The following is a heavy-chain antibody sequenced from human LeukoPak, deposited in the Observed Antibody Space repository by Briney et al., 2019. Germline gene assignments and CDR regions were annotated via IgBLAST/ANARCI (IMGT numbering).Heavy chain of an antibody. CDR1: GFTFGAYA. V-gene: IGHV3-9*01. Sequence: GRSLRLSCAASGFTFGAYAMHWVRQAPGKGPEWISGLSWNGATTAYADSVKGRFTISRDNPKNSLYLQMNSLTSEDTALYYCAKGDTSSWFPNFDYWGQGTRVTVSS. CDR2: LSWNGATT. CDR3: AKGDTSSWFPNFDY. D-gene: IGHD6-13*01. J-gene: IGHJ4*02.